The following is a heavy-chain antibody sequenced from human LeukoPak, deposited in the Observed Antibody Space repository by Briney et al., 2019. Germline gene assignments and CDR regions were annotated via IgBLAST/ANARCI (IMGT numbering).Heavy chain of an antibody. J-gene: IGHJ4*02. CDR1: GFTFSSYA. D-gene: IGHD3-22*01. V-gene: IGHV3-23*01. CDR3: AKGDYYDLDY. Sequence: PGGSLRLSCAASGFTFSSYAMNWVRQAPGKGLEWVSIITSGVGITYYADSVKGRSTISRDNSRNTLYLQMNSLRAEDTAVYYCAKGDYYDLDYWGQGTLVTVSS. CDR2: ITSGVGIT.